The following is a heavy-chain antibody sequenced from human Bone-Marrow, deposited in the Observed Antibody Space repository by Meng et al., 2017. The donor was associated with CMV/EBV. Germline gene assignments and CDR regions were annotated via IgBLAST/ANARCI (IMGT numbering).Heavy chain of an antibody. V-gene: IGHV3-9*02. J-gene: IGHJ4*02. CDR1: GFTSDDYA. CDR3: AKADCGGNCPFDY. CDR2: ITWNSGRT. D-gene: IGHD2-21*01. Sequence: SLKISCVASGFTSDDYAMHWVRQAPGTGLEWVSGITWNSGRTGYADSVKGRFTISRDNAKNSLYLQMNSLRPEDTALYYCAKADCGGNCPFDYWGQGTRVTGSS.